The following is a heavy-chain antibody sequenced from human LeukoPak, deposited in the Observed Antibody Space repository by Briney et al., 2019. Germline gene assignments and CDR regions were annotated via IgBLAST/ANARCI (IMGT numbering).Heavy chain of an antibody. D-gene: IGHD3-22*01. CDR2: MNPISGNT. J-gene: IGHJ4*02. Sequence: AASVTVSCKASGYTFTSYDINWVRQATGQGLEWMGWMNPISGNTGYAQKFQGRVTMTRNTSISTAYMELSSLRSEDTAVYYCARGRYYTYYYDSSGYQTFDYWGQGTLVTVSS. CDR1: GYTFTSYD. V-gene: IGHV1-8*01. CDR3: ARGRYYTYYYDSSGYQTFDY.